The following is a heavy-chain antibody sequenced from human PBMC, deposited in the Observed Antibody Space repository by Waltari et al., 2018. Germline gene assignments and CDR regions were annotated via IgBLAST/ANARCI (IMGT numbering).Heavy chain of an antibody. J-gene: IGHJ4*02. Sequence: QLHPQQWGAGLLKPSETLSLTCHIFGGSFGAYLWTRIRQSPGKGLEWIGEINHLGSTNYNPSLKSRVTISLDTSKNEFALKLDSVTAADTAVYFCAKGRLWFGDLRSWGQGTQVTVSS. CDR2: INHLGST. V-gene: IGHV4-34*01. CDR1: GGSFGAYL. CDR3: AKGRLWFGDLRS. D-gene: IGHD3-10*01.